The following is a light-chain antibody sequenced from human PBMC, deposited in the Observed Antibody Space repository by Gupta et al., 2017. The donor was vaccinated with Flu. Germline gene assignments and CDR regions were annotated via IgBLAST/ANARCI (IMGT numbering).Light chain of an antibody. V-gene: IGLV1-40*01. CDR3: QSYYSMLSGWV. CDR2: GNS. Sequence: QSVLPPPPSLSGAPGQRGSISCTGRRSNTGAGYDVHWYQQLPGTAPKLLIYGNSIRISVVPERFSGSKSGTAATMASTGLQAEDEPDYYCQSYYSMLSGWVFGGGTKLTVL. J-gene: IGLJ2*01. CDR1: RSNTGAGYD.